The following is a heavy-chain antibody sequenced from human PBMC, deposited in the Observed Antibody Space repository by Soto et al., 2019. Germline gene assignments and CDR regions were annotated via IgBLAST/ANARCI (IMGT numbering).Heavy chain of an antibody. CDR1: GIVFSNYW. J-gene: IGHJ3*01. V-gene: IGHV3-7*01. CDR2: IKPDGSDE. CDR3: ARDPPWYDDPFDL. D-gene: IGHD6-13*01. Sequence: PGGSLRLSCAASGIVFSNYWMTWVRQAPGKGLEWVANIKPDGSDEYYVESVKGRFTISRDNSKSALYLQMNSLRAEDTALYYCARDPPWYDDPFDLWGQGTMVTVS.